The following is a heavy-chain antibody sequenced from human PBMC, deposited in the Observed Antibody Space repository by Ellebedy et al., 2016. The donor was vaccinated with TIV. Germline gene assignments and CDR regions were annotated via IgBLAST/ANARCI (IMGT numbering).Heavy chain of an antibody. V-gene: IGHV4-30-2*01. CDR2: IYHSGST. CDR1: GGSISSGDYS. J-gene: IGHJ4*02. D-gene: IGHD2-15*01. Sequence: MPSETLSLTCAVSGGSISSGDYSWSWIRQPPGKGLEWIGYIYHSGSTYYNPSLKSRVTISVDRSKNQVSLKLSSVTAADTAVYYCARAHPSAYSLLDHWGQGTLVTVSS. CDR3: ARAHPSAYSLLDH.